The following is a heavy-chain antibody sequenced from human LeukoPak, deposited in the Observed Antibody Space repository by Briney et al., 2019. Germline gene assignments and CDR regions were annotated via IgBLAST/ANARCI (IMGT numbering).Heavy chain of an antibody. V-gene: IGHV4-59*01. CDR3: ARRIAVAGAVYFDY. Sequence: SETLSLTCTVSGGSISSYYWSWIRQPPGKGLEWIGYIYYSGSTNYNPSLKSRVTISVDTSKNQLSLKLSSVTAADTAVYYCARRIAVAGAVYFDYWGQGTLVTVSS. D-gene: IGHD6-19*01. CDR2: IYYSGST. CDR1: GGSISSYY. J-gene: IGHJ4*02.